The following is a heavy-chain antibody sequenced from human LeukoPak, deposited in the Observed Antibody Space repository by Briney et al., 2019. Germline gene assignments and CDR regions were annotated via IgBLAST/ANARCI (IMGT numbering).Heavy chain of an antibody. J-gene: IGHJ5*02. D-gene: IGHD3-10*01. CDR3: ARDRITMVRGVIISGANWFDP. CDR2: INPSGGST. V-gene: IGHV1-46*01. Sequence: ASVKVSCKASGYTFTSYYMHWVRQAPGQGLEWMGIINPSGGSTSYAQKFQGRVTMTTDTSTSTAYMELRSLRSDDTAVYYCARDRITMVRGVIISGANWFDPWGQGTLVTVSS. CDR1: GYTFTSYY.